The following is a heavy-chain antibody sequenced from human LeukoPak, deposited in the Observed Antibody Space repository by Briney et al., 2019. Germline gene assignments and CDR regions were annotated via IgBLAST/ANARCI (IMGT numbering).Heavy chain of an antibody. Sequence: GGSLRLSCAASGFTFSSYGMHWVRQAPGKGLEWVAFIRYDGSNKYYADSVKGRFTISRDNSKNTLYLQMNSLRAEDTAVYYCARVDRSYDTSAHRSLDYWGQGTLVTVSS. CDR1: GFTFSSYG. D-gene: IGHD3-22*01. CDR3: ARVDRSYDTSAHRSLDY. V-gene: IGHV3-30*02. J-gene: IGHJ4*02. CDR2: IRYDGSNK.